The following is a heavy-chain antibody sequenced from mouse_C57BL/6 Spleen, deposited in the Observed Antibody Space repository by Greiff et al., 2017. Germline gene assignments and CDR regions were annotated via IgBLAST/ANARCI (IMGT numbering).Heavy chain of an antibody. CDR1: GYAFSSSW. D-gene: IGHD2-5*01. V-gene: IGHV1-82*01. Sequence: QVQLQQSGPELVKPGASVKISCKASGYAFSSSWINWVKQRPGKGLEWIGRLYPGDGDTNYNGKFKGKATLTADKSSSTAYMQLSSLTSEDSAVYFCARGNSNYVFYYAMDYWGQGTSVTVSS. CDR3: ARGNSNYVFYYAMDY. J-gene: IGHJ4*01. CDR2: LYPGDGDT.